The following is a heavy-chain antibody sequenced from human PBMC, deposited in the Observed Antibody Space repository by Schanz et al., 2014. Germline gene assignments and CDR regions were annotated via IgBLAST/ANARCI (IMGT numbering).Heavy chain of an antibody. Sequence: QLQLQESGPGLVKPSETLSLTCTVSSGSISSNSYYWAWIRQPPGKGLEWIGYIYYSGSTDYNPSLKSRVTMSVDTSKNQFSLKLSSVTAADTAVYYCARARFTGYYMDVWGQGTAVTVSS. CDR2: IYYSGST. CDR3: ARARFTGYYMDV. V-gene: IGHV4-61*05. CDR1: SGSISSNSYY. J-gene: IGHJ6*02. D-gene: IGHD3-9*01.